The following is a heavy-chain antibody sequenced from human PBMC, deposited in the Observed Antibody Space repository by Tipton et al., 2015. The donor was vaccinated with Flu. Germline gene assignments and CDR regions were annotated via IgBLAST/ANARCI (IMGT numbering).Heavy chain of an antibody. Sequence: TLSLTCTVSGASVSGSSYYWSWIRQSPGRGLEWIGYFDNNGGTDYNPSLKSRVTISVDTSKNQFSLRLTSVTPADTAVYYCARDRSSGWWKVVDSWGQGTLVTVSS. CDR3: ARDRSSGWWKVVDS. CDR1: GASVSGSSYY. CDR2: FDNNGGT. J-gene: IGHJ4*02. V-gene: IGHV4-61*01. D-gene: IGHD6-19*01.